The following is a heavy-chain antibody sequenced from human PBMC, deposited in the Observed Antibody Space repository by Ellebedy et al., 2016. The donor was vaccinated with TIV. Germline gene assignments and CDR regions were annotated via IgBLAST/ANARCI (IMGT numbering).Heavy chain of an antibody. D-gene: IGHD1-1*01. V-gene: IGHV3-73*01. J-gene: IGHJ4*02. CDR2: IRSKANSYAT. CDR1: GFTFSGSA. Sequence: GESLKISCAASGFTFSGSAMHWVRQASGKGLEWVGRIRSKANSYATAYAASVKGRFTISRDDSKNTAYLQMNSLKTEDTAVYYCTRRYGEGDYWGQGTLVTVSS. CDR3: TRRYGEGDY.